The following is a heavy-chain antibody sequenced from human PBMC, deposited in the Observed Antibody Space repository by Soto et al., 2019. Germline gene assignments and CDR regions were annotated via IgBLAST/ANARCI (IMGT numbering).Heavy chain of an antibody. Sequence: ASVKVSCKTSGYIFTDHRIHWVRQSPGQGLQWVGWVHPDSGSTNVAQAFQDRVTMTADTSITTAYMDLARLRPDDTAMFYCARGAQGFFPVSGIYFYFDHWGQGTPVTGSS. V-gene: IGHV1-2*02. CDR1: GYIFTDHR. CDR2: VHPDSGST. J-gene: IGHJ4*02. CDR3: ARGAQGFFPVSGIYFYFDH. D-gene: IGHD3-22*01.